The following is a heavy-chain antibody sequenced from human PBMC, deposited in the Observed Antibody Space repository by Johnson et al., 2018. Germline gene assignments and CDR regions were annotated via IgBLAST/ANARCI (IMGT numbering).Heavy chain of an antibody. CDR1: GFTFSGSA. Sequence: VQLVQSGGGLVQPGGSLKLSCAASGFTFSGSAMHWVRQASGKGLEWVGRIKSNTDGGTTDYAAPVKGRFTIPRDDSKNTLYLQMNSLKTEDTAVYYCTTMYYYDSSGYWSGAFDIWGEGTMVTVSS. J-gene: IGHJ3*02. CDR2: IKSNTDGGTT. V-gene: IGHV3-15*01. CDR3: TTMYYYDSSGYWSGAFDI. D-gene: IGHD3-22*01.